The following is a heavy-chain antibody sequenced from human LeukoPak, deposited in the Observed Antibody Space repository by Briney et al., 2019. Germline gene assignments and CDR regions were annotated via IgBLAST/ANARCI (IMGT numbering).Heavy chain of an antibody. CDR1: GFSFSNYW. CDR2: INADVSTT. V-gene: IGHV3-74*01. J-gene: IGHJ4*02. D-gene: IGHD6-19*01. CDR3: ATLISGWSLY. Sequence: GGSLRLSCAASGFSFSNYWMQWVRQAPGKGLVWVSCINADVSTTRYADCVRGRFTISRDNAKNTLYLRMNSLRAEDTAVYYCATLISGWSLYWGQGTLVTVSS.